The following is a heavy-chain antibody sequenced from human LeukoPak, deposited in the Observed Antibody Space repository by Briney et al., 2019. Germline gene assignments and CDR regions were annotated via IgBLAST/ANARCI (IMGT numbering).Heavy chain of an antibody. CDR3: ARALVVPAAIGPFDY. Sequence: GASVKVSCTASGGTFSSYAISWVRQAPGQGLEWMGGIIPIFGTANYAQKFQGRVTITADESTSTAYMELSSLRSEDTAVYYCARALVVPAAIGPFDYWGQGTLVTVSS. CDR2: IIPIFGTA. CDR1: GGTFSSYA. J-gene: IGHJ4*02. D-gene: IGHD2-2*01. V-gene: IGHV1-69*01.